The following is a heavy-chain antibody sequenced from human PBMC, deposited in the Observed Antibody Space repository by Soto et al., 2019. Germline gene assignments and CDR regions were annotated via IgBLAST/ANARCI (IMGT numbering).Heavy chain of an antibody. D-gene: IGHD2-21*01. J-gene: IGHJ4*02. CDR3: ARDPVGVDSTFFFDS. Sequence: GGSLRLSCAASGFTFSYYSMTWVRQSPGRGLEWVSSISSTTYISYADSVRGRFTISRDNAKNSLYLQMSSLRADDTAVYYCARDPVGVDSTFFFDSWGQGTLVTVSS. CDR2: ISSTTYI. CDR1: GFTFSYYS. V-gene: IGHV3-21*01.